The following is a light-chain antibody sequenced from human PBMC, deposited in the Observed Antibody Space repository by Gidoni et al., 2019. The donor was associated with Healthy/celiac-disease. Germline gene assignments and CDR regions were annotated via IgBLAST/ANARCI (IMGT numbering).Light chain of an antibody. CDR2: EGS. Sequence: QSALTQPASVSGSPGQQITISCTGTSSDVGSYNLVSWYQQHPGKAPKLMIYEGSKRPSGVSNRFSGSKSGNTASLTISGLQAEDEADYYCCSYAGSSTFYVFGIGTKVTVL. V-gene: IGLV2-23*01. J-gene: IGLJ1*01. CDR1: SSDVGSYNL. CDR3: CSYAGSSTFYV.